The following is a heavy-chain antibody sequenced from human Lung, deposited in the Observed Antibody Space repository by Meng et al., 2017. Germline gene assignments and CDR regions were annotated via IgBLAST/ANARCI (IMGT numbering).Heavy chain of an antibody. CDR3: AASTSIAGSPFDY. V-gene: IGHV1-18*01. Sequence: QVRLGPSGVEVKKPGASVKVSCKASGYTFTSYGISWVRQAPGQGLEWMGWISAYNGNTNYAQKLQGRVTMTTDTSTSTAYMELRSLRSDNTAVYYCAASTSIAGSPFDYWGQGTLVTVSS. D-gene: IGHD6-6*01. CDR2: ISAYNGNT. CDR1: GYTFTSYG. J-gene: IGHJ4*02.